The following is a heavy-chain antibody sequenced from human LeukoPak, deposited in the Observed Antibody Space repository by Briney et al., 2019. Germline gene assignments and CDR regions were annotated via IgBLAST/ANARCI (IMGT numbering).Heavy chain of an antibody. Sequence: GGSLRLSCAASGSTFSSYWMHWVRRAPGKGLVWVSRINSDGSSTSYADSVRGRFSISRDNAKNTLYLQMNSLRAEDTAVYYCARGLSGFASSLGYWGQGALVTVSA. J-gene: IGHJ4*02. CDR2: INSDGSST. D-gene: IGHD2-2*01. CDR3: ARGLSGFASSLGY. CDR1: GSTFSSYW. V-gene: IGHV3-74*01.